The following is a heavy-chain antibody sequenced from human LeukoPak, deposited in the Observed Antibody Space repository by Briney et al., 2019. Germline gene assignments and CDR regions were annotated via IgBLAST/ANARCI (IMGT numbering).Heavy chain of an antibody. CDR1: GGSISSGNYY. D-gene: IGHD6-13*01. V-gene: IGHV4-61*10. Sequence: SETLSLTCTVSGGSISSGNYYWSWIRQPAGKGLEWIGYIYYSGSTNYNPSLKSRVTISVDTSKNQFSLKLSSVTAADTAVYYCARVYYSSSCDYWYFDLWGRGTLVTVSS. J-gene: IGHJ2*01. CDR2: IYYSGST. CDR3: ARVYYSSSCDYWYFDL.